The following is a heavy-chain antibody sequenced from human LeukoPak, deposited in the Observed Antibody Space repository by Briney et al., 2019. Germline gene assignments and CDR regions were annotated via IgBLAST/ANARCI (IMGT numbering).Heavy chain of an antibody. CDR2: IYHSGTT. Sequence: SETLSLTCAVSGVSISSSKWWSWVRQPPGKGLEWIGEIYHSGTTNYKPSLKRRVTISVDKSKNQVSLKLSSVTAADTAVYYCARDWYHAIDYWGQGALVTVSS. CDR1: GVSISSSKW. CDR3: ARDWYHAIDY. J-gene: IGHJ4*02. V-gene: IGHV4-4*02. D-gene: IGHD2-2*01.